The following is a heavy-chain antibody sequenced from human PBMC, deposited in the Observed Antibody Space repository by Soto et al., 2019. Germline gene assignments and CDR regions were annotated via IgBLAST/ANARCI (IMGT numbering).Heavy chain of an antibody. V-gene: IGHV5-51*01. CDR1: GYTFTNYW. CDR2: IYPGDSDT. Sequence: GESLKISCKGSGYTFTNYWIGWVRQMPGKGLEWMGIIYPGDSDTKYNPSFQGQVTISADKSITTTYLQWSSLKASDTAIYYCAASIFYYGMDVGGRGTTVTVSS. J-gene: IGHJ6*02. CDR3: AASIFYYGMDV.